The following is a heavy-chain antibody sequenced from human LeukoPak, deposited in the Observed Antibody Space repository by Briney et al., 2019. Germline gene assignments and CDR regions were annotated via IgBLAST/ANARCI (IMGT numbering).Heavy chain of an antibody. Sequence: GGSLRLSCAASGFTFSSYWMSWVRQAPGKGLEWVANIKQDGSEKYYVDSVKGRFTISRDNAKNTLYLQMNSLRDEDTAVYYRARGGYPGAFDYWGRGTLVTVSS. D-gene: IGHD5-12*01. V-gene: IGHV3-7*01. CDR2: IKQDGSEK. J-gene: IGHJ4*02. CDR3: ARGGYPGAFDY. CDR1: GFTFSSYW.